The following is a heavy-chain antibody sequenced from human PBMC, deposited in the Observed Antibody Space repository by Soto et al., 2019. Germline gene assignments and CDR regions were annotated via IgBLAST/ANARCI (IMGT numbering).Heavy chain of an antibody. CDR2: ISYSGST. V-gene: IGHV4-31*03. J-gene: IGHJ5*02. CDR1: AGSISSGGYY. CDR3: AGGEVLRYFDWLLCPWFDP. D-gene: IGHD3-9*01. Sequence: SETLSLTCTVSAGSISSGGYYWSWIRQHPGKGLEWIGYISYSGSTYYNPSIKSRVTISVDTSKNQFSLLLSSVTAADTAVYYCAGGEVLRYFDWLLCPWFDPWGQGTLVTVSS.